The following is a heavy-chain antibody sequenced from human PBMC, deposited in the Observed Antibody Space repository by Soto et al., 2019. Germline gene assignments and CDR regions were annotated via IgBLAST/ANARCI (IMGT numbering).Heavy chain of an antibody. V-gene: IGHV4-30-2*01. D-gene: IGHD2-21*02. CDR3: ARVGKTYCGGDCYSAFGMDV. CDR1: GGSISSGGDS. Sequence: QLQLQESGSGLVKPSQTLSLTCAVSGGSISSGGDSWSWIRQPPGKGLEWIGYMYQSGSTHYNPSLKSRVTMSVDRSKNQFSLTLSSVPAADTAVYYCARVGKTYCGGDCYSAFGMDVWGQGTTVTVSS. CDR2: MYQSGST. J-gene: IGHJ6*02.